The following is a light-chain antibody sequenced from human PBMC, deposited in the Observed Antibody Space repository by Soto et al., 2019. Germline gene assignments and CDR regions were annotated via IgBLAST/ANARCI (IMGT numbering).Light chain of an antibody. Sequence: QSALTQPPSVSGSPGQSITISCTGTSSDIGRYNYVSWYQQYPGKAPKFMIYDVSNRPSGVSNRFSDSKSGNTASLTISGLQAEDEDDYYCSSYISSSPYVFVTGTKVTVL. J-gene: IGLJ1*01. CDR3: SSYISSSPYV. CDR1: SSDIGRYNY. V-gene: IGLV2-14*03. CDR2: DVS.